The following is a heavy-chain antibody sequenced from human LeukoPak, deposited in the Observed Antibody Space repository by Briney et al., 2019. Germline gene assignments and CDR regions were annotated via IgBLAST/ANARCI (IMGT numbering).Heavy chain of an antibody. CDR2: INHSGST. CDR1: GGSISSYY. D-gene: IGHD2-2*01. J-gene: IGHJ5*02. CDR3: ARETVGRSSTSFDP. Sequence: SETLSLTCTVSGGSISSYYWSWIRQPPGKGLEWIGEINHSGSTNYNPSLKSRVTISVDTSKNQFSLKLSSVTAADTAVYYCARETVGRSSTSFDPWGQGTLVTVSS. V-gene: IGHV4-34*01.